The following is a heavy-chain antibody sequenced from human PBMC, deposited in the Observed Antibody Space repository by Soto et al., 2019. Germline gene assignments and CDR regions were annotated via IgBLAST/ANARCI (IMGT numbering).Heavy chain of an antibody. CDR1: GFTFSNAW. Sequence: GGSLRLSCAASGFTFSNAWMNWVRQAPGKGLEWVGRIKSKTYGGTTDHAAPVKGRFTISRDDSKNTLYLQMNRLKTEDTAVYYCTTDPGYCSGGSCYLFDYWGQGTLVTVSS. J-gene: IGHJ4*02. V-gene: IGHV3-15*07. CDR3: TTDPGYCSGGSCYLFDY. CDR2: IKSKTYGGTT. D-gene: IGHD2-15*01.